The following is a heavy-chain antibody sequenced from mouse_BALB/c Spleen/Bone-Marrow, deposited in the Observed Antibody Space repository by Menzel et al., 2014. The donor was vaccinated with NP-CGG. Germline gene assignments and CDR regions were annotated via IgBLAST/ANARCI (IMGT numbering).Heavy chain of an antibody. J-gene: IGHJ3*01. CDR1: GFTFSDFY. Sequence: EVMLVESGGGLVQPGDSLRLSCATSGFTFSDFYMEWVXQXPXKRLEWIXXXXXKAKYYTTEYSASVKGRFIVSRDTSQSVLYLQMNALXXEDTAIYYCAXXXXXXXXXXXXGXGTXVTXXA. V-gene: IGHV7-1*02. CDR3: AXXXXXXXXXXX. CDR2: XXXKAKYYTT.